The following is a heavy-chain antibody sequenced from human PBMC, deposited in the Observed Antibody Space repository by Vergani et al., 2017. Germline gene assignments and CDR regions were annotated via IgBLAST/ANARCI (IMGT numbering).Heavy chain of an antibody. Sequence: VQLVQSGAEVKKPGSSVKVSCKASGGTFSSYAISWVRQTPGQGLEWMGGIIPIFGTANYAQKFQGRVTITADESTRTAYRELSSLRSEDTAVYYCAGGVPPRGITGTTGAFDIWGQGTMVTVSS. D-gene: IGHD1-7*01. CDR3: AGGVPPRGITGTTGAFDI. V-gene: IGHV1-69*01. CDR1: GGTFSSYA. CDR2: IIPIFGTA. J-gene: IGHJ3*02.